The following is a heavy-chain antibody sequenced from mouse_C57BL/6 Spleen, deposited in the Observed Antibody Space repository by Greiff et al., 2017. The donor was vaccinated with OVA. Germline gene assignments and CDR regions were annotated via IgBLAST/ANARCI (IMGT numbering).Heavy chain of an antibody. J-gene: IGHJ3*01. D-gene: IGHD2-4*01. CDR1: GYTFTSYW. V-gene: IGHV1-5*01. CDR3: TRGYDYDGDWFAY. CDR2: IYPGNSDT. Sequence: VQLQQSGTVLARPGASVKMSCKTSGYTFTSYWMHWVKQRPGQGLEWIGAIYPGNSDTSYNQKFKGKAKLTAVTSASTAYMELSSLTNEDSAVYYCTRGYDYDGDWFAYWGQGTLVTVSA.